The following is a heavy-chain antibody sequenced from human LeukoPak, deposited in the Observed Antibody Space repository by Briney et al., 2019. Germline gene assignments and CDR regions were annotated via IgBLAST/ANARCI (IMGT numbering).Heavy chain of an antibody. CDR1: GFTFSSYA. CDR3: AKDVYYYDSSGYHYYYYMDV. J-gene: IGHJ6*03. D-gene: IGHD3-22*01. CDR2: ISGSGGST. Sequence: PGGSLRLSCAASGFTFSSYAMSWVRHAPGKGLEWVSAISGSGGSTYYADSVKGRFTISRDNSKNTLYLQMNSLRAGDTAVYYCAKDVYYYDSSGYHYYYYMDVWGKGTTVTVSS. V-gene: IGHV3-23*01.